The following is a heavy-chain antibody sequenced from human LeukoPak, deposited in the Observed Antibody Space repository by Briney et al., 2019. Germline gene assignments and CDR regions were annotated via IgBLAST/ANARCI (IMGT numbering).Heavy chain of an antibody. Sequence: GGSLRLSCAASGFTFSSYAMSWVRQAPGKGLEWVSAISGSGGSTYYADSVKGRFTISRDNSKNTLYLQMNSLRAEDTAVYYCARWDCSGGSCYPFDYWGQGTLVTVSS. CDR3: ARWDCSGGSCYPFDY. V-gene: IGHV3-23*01. J-gene: IGHJ4*02. CDR1: GFTFSSYA. D-gene: IGHD2-15*01. CDR2: ISGSGGST.